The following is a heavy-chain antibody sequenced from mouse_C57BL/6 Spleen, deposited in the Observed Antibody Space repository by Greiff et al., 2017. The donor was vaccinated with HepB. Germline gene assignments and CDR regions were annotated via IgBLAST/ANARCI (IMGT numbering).Heavy chain of an antibody. V-gene: IGHV1-66*01. CDR1: GYSFTSYY. Sequence: VQLQQSGPELVKPGASVKISCKASGYSFTSYYIHWVKQRPGQGLEWIGWIYPGSGNTKYNEKFKGKATLTADTSSSTAYMQLSSLTSEDSAVYYCARPTDGFYYFDYWGQGTTLTVSS. J-gene: IGHJ2*01. D-gene: IGHD2-3*01. CDR3: ARPTDGFYYFDY. CDR2: IYPGSGNT.